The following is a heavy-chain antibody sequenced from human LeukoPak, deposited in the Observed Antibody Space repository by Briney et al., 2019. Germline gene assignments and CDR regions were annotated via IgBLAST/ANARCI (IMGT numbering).Heavy chain of an antibody. J-gene: IGHJ5*02. CDR2: IKQDGSEK. CDR1: GFTFSSYW. Sequence: GGSLRLSCAASGFTFSSYWMSWVRQAPGKGLEWVANIKQDGSEKYYVDSVKGRFTISRDNAKNSLYLQMNSLRAEDTAVYYCARDPRRVGKPFGEDNWFDPWGQGTLVTVSS. CDR3: ARDPRRVGKPFGEDNWFDP. D-gene: IGHD3-10*01. V-gene: IGHV3-7*01.